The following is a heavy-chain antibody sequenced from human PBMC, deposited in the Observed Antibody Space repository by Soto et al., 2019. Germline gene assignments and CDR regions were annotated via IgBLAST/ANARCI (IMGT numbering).Heavy chain of an antibody. J-gene: IGHJ6*02. CDR1: GASISSSNW. Sequence: SETLSLTCAVSGASISSSNWWSWVRQPPGKGLEWIGEIYHSGSTNYNPSLKSRVTISVDKSKNQFSLKLSSVTAADTAVYYCAEFSHSYGIDIKGYYGMDVWGQGTTVTVSS. V-gene: IGHV4-4*02. CDR2: IYHSGST. CDR3: AEFSHSYGIDIKGYYGMDV. D-gene: IGHD5-18*01.